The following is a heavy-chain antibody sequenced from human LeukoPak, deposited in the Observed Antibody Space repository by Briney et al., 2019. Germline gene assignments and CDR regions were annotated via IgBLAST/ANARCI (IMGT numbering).Heavy chain of an antibody. V-gene: IGHV1-8*03. CDR1: GYTFTSYD. CDR3: ARGVSDYYYMDV. Sequence: ASVKVSFKASGYTFTSYDINWVRQATGQGLEWMGWMNPNSGNTGYAQKFQGRVTITRNTSISTAYMELSSLRSEDTAVYYCARGVSDYYYMDVWGKGTTVTVSS. CDR2: MNPNSGNT. J-gene: IGHJ6*03.